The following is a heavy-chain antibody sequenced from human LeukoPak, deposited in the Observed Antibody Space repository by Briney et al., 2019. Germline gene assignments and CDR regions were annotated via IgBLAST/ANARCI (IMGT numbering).Heavy chain of an antibody. CDR1: GFTFSSYG. CDR3: AKDLSGTMIVVVSRGYFNY. D-gene: IGHD3-22*01. CDR2: ISYDGSNK. J-gene: IGHJ4*02. V-gene: IGHV3-30*18. Sequence: PGRSLRLSCAASGFTFSSYGMHWVRQAPGKGLEWVAVISYDGSNKYYADSVKGRFTISRDNSKNTLYLQMNSLRAEDTAVYYCAKDLSGTMIVVVSRGYFNYWGQGTLVTVSS.